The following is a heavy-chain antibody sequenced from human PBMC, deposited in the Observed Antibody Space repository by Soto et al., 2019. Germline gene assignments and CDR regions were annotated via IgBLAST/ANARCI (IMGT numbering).Heavy chain of an antibody. V-gene: IGHV3-30*18. CDR1: GFTCSSYG. D-gene: IGHD1-26*01. CDR2: ISYDGSNK. CDR3: AKSVRWELLRSPFDP. Sequence: PGGSLRVSCAASGFTCSSYGMHWVRQAPGKGLEWVAVISYDGSNKYYADSVKGRFTISRDNSKNTLYLQMNSLRAEDTAVYYCAKSVRWELLRSPFDPWGQGTLVTVSS. J-gene: IGHJ5*02.